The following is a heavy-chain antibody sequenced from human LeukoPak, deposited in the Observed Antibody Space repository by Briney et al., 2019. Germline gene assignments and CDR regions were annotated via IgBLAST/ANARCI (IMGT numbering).Heavy chain of an antibody. D-gene: IGHD3-22*01. Sequence: GRSLRLSCAASGFTFSSYGMHWVRQAPGKGLEWVAVIWYDGSNKYYADSVKGRFTISRDNSKNTLYLQMNSLRAEDTAVYYCAKDSYYYDSSGYYYQDYWGQGTLVTVSS. V-gene: IGHV3-33*06. CDR1: GFTFSSYG. J-gene: IGHJ4*02. CDR3: AKDSYYYDSSGYYYQDY. CDR2: IWYDGSNK.